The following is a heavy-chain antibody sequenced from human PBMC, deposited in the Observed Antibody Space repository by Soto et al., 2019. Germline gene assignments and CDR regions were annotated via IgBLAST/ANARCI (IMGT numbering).Heavy chain of an antibody. V-gene: IGHV4-34*01. J-gene: IGHJ6*02. D-gene: IGHD3-3*01. CDR3: ARGRDFWSGYSIYYYGMDV. Sequence: SETLSLTCAVYGGAFRGYYLSWIPQPPGKGLEWIGEINHSGSTNYNPSLKSRVTISVDTSKNQFSLKLSSVTAADTAVYYCARGRDFWSGYSIYYYGMDVWGQGTTVTVSS. CDR2: INHSGST. CDR1: GGAFRGYY.